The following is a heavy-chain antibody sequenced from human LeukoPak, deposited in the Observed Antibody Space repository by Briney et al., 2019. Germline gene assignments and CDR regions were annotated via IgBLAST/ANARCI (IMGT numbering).Heavy chain of an antibody. Sequence: SETLSLTCTVSGGSISTYYWSWIRQPPGKGLEWIGYIFYSGRTNYNPSLKSRVTISVDTSKNQFSLRLSSVTTADTAVYYCARPSVGEGDLSFHDAFNIWGQGTMVTVSS. CDR2: IFYSGRT. CDR3: ARPSVGEGDLSFHDAFNI. J-gene: IGHJ3*02. V-gene: IGHV4-59*12. D-gene: IGHD3-16*02. CDR1: GGSISTYY.